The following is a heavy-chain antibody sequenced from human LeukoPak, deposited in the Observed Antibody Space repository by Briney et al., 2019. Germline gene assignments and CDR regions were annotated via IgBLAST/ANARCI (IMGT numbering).Heavy chain of an antibody. CDR3: AKDLVQLWPPDALDI. J-gene: IGHJ3*02. D-gene: IGHD5-18*01. CDR1: VFPFSSYG. Sequence: PGGSLRLSCAASVFPFSSYGMHWVRQAPGKGLEWVALISYDGSNKYYADSVKGRFTISRDNSKNTLYLQMNSLRAEDTAVYYCAKDLVQLWPPDALDIWGQGTMVTVSS. CDR2: ISYDGSNK. V-gene: IGHV3-30*18.